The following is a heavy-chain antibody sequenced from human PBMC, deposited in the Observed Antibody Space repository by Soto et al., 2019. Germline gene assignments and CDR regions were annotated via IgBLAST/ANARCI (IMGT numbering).Heavy chain of an antibody. CDR2: INPNSGGT. CDR1: GYTFTGYY. Sequence: QVQLVQSGAEVKKPGASVKVSCKASGYTFTGYYMHWVRQAPGQGLEWMGWINPNSGGTNYAQKFQGWVTMTRDTSISTAYMELSRLRFDDTAVYYCARGGVDTAMVADNWFDPWGQGTLVTVSS. D-gene: IGHD5-18*01. V-gene: IGHV1-2*04. J-gene: IGHJ5*02. CDR3: ARGGVDTAMVADNWFDP.